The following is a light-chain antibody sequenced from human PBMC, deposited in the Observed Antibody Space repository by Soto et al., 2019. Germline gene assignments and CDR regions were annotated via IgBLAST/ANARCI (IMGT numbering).Light chain of an antibody. CDR2: DVS. Sequence: QSALTQPRSVSGSPGQSVTISCTGTSSDVGDYNYVSWYQQHPGKAPKLMIYDVSKRPSGVPDRFSGSKSGNTASLTISGLQAEDEADYYCCSYAGSYSLYVFGTRTKVTVL. J-gene: IGLJ1*01. CDR1: SSDVGDYNY. V-gene: IGLV2-11*01. CDR3: CSYAGSYSLYV.